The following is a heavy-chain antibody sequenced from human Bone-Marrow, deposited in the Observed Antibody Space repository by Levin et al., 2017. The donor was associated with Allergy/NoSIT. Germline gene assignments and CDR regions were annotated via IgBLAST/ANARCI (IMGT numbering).Heavy chain of an antibody. CDR3: ARVEVYCSSTSCYWRGGYYDYGMDV. Sequence: PGGSLRLSCAASGFTFSSYSMNWVRQAPGKGLEWVSSISSSSSYIYYADSVKGRFTISRDNAKNSLYLQMNSLRAEDTAVYYCARVEVYCSSTSCYWRGGYYDYGMDVWGQGTTVTVSS. J-gene: IGHJ6*02. D-gene: IGHD2-2*01. CDR2: ISSSSSYI. CDR1: GFTFSSYS. V-gene: IGHV3-21*01.